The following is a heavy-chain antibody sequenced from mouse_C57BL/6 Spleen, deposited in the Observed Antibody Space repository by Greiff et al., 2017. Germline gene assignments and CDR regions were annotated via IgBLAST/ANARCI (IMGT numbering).Heavy chain of an antibody. Sequence: QVQLQQPGAELVKPGASVKLSCKASGYTFTSYWRQGVKQRPGQGLEWIGEIDPSDSYTNYNQKFKGKATLTVDTSSSTAYMQLSSLTSEDSAVYYCALNWDDYFDYWGQGTTLTVSS. CDR1: GYTFTSYW. J-gene: IGHJ2*01. CDR2: IDPSDSYT. CDR3: ALNWDDYFDY. V-gene: IGHV1-50*01. D-gene: IGHD4-1*01.